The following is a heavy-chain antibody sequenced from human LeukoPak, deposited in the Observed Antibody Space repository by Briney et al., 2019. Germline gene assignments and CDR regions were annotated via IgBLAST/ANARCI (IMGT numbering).Heavy chain of an antibody. D-gene: IGHD2-15*01. Sequence: PSETLSLTCTVPGGSISSSSYYWGWIRQPPGKGLEWIGSIYYSGSTYYNPSLKSRVTISVDTSKNQFSLKLSSVTAADTAVYYCARDSSGGGLDYWGQGTLVTVSS. CDR1: GGSISSSSYY. CDR2: IYYSGST. CDR3: ARDSSGGGLDY. V-gene: IGHV4-39*07. J-gene: IGHJ4*02.